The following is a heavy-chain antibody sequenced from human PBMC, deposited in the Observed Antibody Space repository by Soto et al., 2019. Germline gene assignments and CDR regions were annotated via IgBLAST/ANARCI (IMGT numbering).Heavy chain of an antibody. J-gene: IGHJ3*02. CDR3: AKATATGGGAFDI. Sequence: GGSLRLSCAASGFTCSSYDMSWVRQAPGKGLEWVSTILVGGSTHYPDSVRGRFTISRDNSKNTLFLQVNSLTAGDTAVYYCAKATATGGGAFDICGQGTLVTVSS. CDR2: ILVGGST. CDR1: GFTCSSYD. D-gene: IGHD2-8*02. V-gene: IGHV3-23*01.